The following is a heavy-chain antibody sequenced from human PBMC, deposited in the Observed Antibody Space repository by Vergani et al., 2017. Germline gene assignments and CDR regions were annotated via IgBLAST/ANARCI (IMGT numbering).Heavy chain of an antibody. CDR2: IKSKTDGGTT. CDR1: GFTFSYAW. D-gene: IGHD3-10*01. CDR3: TTEYYYGSGSLD. V-gene: IGHV3-15*01. J-gene: IGHJ4*02. Sequence: EVQLVESGGGLVKPGGSLRLSCAASGFTFSYAWMNWVRQAPGKGLEWVGRIKSKTDGGTTDYAAPVKGRFTISRDDSKNTLYLQMNSLKTEDTAVYFCTTEYYYGSGSLDWGQGTLVTVSS.